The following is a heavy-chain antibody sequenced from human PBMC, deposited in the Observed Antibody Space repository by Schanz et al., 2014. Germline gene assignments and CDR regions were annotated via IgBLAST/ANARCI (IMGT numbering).Heavy chain of an antibody. J-gene: IGHJ4*02. V-gene: IGHV3-23*01. CDR2: ISGSGGST. CDR3: AKNQYDDVDLSSFYFDF. CDR1: GFSFGTYA. Sequence: EVHLLESGGGLVQPGGSLRLSCAASGFSFGTYAMSWVRQAPGKGLEWVSAISGSGGSTYYADSVKGRFTISRDNSKNTLYLQMNSLRPEDTAIYYCAKNQYDDVDLSSFYFDFWGQRTLVTVSS. D-gene: IGHD3-10*02.